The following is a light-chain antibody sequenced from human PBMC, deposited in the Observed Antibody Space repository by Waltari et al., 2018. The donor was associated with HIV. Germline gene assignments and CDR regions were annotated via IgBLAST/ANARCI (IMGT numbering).Light chain of an antibody. Sequence: QSVLTQPPSVSGAPGQSVTISCTGSSSNIGPGSDVHWYQQLPGTAPKLLIYGNNNRPSGVPDRFSGSKSATSASLAITGLQAEDEADYYCQSYDSSLSGWVFGGGTKLTVL. CDR1: SSNIGPGSD. CDR3: QSYDSSLSGWV. CDR2: GNN. V-gene: IGLV1-40*01. J-gene: IGLJ3*02.